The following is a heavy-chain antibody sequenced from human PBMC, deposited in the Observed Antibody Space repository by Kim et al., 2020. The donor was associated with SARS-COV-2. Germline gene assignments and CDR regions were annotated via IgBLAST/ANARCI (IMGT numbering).Heavy chain of an antibody. J-gene: IGHJ4*02. CDR3: AGVRSGWFYFGY. D-gene: IGHD6-19*01. V-gene: IGHV3-11*04. Sequence: IYTAASVKGRFTTSRDNAKNSLYLQMNGLRAEDTAVYYCAGVRSGWFYFGYWGQETLVTVPS. CDR2: I.